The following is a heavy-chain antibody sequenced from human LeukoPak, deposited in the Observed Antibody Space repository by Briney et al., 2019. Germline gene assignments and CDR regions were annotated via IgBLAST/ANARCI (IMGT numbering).Heavy chain of an antibody. J-gene: IGHJ5*02. V-gene: IGHV4-39*01. Sequence: SENLSLTCTVAGSSISSSSDYWGWIRQPPGKGLDWIGSIYYSGSTYYNPSLKSRVTISVDTSKNQFSLKLSSVTAADTAVYYCASAGPRGGLGNWFDPWGQGTLVTVSS. CDR3: ASAGPRGGLGNWFDP. D-gene: IGHD3-16*01. CDR1: GSSISSSSDY. CDR2: IYYSGST.